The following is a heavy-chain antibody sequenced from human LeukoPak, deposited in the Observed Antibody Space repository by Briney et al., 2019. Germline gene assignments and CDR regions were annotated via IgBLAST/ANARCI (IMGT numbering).Heavy chain of an antibody. V-gene: IGHV4-30-4*01. CDR2: VYHSGSA. Sequence: SETLSLTCTASGGSINSGDYYWSWVRQSPGKGLEWIGYVYHSGSASYNPSLKSRLTISIDTSKNQFYLKLNSVTAADTAVYYCARGQGHTGYWGQGTLVTVSS. CDR3: ARGQGHTGY. J-gene: IGHJ4*02. CDR1: GGSINSGDYY.